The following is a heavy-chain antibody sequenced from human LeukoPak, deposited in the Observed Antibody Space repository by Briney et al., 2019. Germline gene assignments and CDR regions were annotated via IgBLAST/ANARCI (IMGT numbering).Heavy chain of an antibody. CDR3: ARDSAYYYGSGSLSYDAFDI. Sequence: SQTLSLXCTVSGGSISSGDYYWSWSRQPPGKGLEWIGYTYYSGSTYYNPSLKSRVTISVDTSKNQFSLKLSSVTAADTAVYYCARDSAYYYGSGSLSYDAFDIWGQGTMVTVSS. CDR2: TYYSGST. J-gene: IGHJ3*02. V-gene: IGHV4-30-4*08. CDR1: GGSISSGDYY. D-gene: IGHD3-10*01.